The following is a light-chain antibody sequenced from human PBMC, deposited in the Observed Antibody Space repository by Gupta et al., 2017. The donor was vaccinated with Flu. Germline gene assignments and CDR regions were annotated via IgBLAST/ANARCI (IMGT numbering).Light chain of an antibody. V-gene: IGLV3-25*03. CDR2: DVS. CDR3: QSSDSSGTWV. CDR1: VGGKKY. Sequence: GQTASITCSGEVGGKKYVYWYQHKAGQAPMLVIYDVSQRPAGIPDRFSGTRSGTTVTLTITGVQAEDEADYYGQSSDSSGTWVFGGGTKLTVL. J-gene: IGLJ3*02.